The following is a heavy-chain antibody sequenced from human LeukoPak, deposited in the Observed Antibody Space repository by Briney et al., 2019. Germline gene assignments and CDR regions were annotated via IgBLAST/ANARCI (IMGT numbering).Heavy chain of an antibody. D-gene: IGHD3-16*01. Sequence: GVSLRLSCPPSGFIFSTYGMYWVRQAPGKGLEWVAFIRHDGSIKNYADSVKGRSTISRDNSKNTLYLQMNSLRAEDTAVYYCAKDSLADIDYWGQGTLVTVSS. CDR3: AKDSLADIDY. CDR2: IRHDGSIK. J-gene: IGHJ4*02. CDR1: GFIFSTYG. V-gene: IGHV3-30*02.